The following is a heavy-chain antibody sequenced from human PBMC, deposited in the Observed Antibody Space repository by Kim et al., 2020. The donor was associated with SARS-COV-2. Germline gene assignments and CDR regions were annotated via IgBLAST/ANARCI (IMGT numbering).Heavy chain of an antibody. D-gene: IGHD1-26*01. CDR1: GFTFSAYW. CDR2: IHSDGRVT. CDR3: ARDLLYSGSHETAK. V-gene: IGHV3-74*01. J-gene: IGHJ4*02. Sequence: GGSLRLSCTASGFTFSAYWMYWVRQFPGKGLVWVSRIHSDGRVTSYADSVKGRFTISRDNAKNTLYLQMNALRGEDTAVYYCARDLLYSGSHETAKWGQGTLVSVSP.